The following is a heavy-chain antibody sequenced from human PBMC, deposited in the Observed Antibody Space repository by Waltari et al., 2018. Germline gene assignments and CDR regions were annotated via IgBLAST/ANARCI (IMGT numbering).Heavy chain of an antibody. CDR2: IDPQDGET. Sequence: EVQLVQSGAEVKKPGATVKISCKAAGYTFTDYYIHWVQQAPGKGLEWVGRIDPQDGETKYADKFQGRATITADTSIDTVYMELSSLRSEDTAVFYCARTTTIKSLDYWGQVTLVTVSS. J-gene: IGHJ4*02. CDR1: GYTFTDYY. V-gene: IGHV1-69-2*01. CDR3: ARTTTIKSLDY. D-gene: IGHD1-7*01.